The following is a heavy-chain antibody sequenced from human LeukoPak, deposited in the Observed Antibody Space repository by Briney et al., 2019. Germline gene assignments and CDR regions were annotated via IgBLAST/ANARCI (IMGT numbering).Heavy chain of an antibody. CDR1: GITFSNFG. CDR3: ARDRIGKYSIDY. CDR2: ISDNGRRT. D-gene: IGHD2-15*01. Sequence: GGSLRLSCAASGITFSNFGLNWVRQAPGKGLEWVAFISDNGRRTYYLESVEGLFTISRDDSKNTLYLQMNSLRVEDTAVYYCARDRIGKYSIDYWGQGTLVTVSS. J-gene: IGHJ4*02. V-gene: IGHV3-33*08.